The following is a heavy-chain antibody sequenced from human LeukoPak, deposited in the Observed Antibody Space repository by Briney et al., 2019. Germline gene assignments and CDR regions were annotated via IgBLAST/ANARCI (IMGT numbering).Heavy chain of an antibody. V-gene: IGHV1-69*01. D-gene: IGHD2-15*01. J-gene: IGHJ6*02. CDR1: GGTFSSYA. CDR3: GRKGVEPPYCSGGSCYPYYYYGMDV. CDR2: IIPIFGTA. Sequence: GSSVKVSYKASGGTFSSYAISWVRQAPGQGLEWMGGIIPIFGTANYAQKFQGRVTITADESTSTAYMELSSLRSEDTAVYYCGRKGVEPPYCSGGSCYPYYYYGMDVGGQGTTVTVSS.